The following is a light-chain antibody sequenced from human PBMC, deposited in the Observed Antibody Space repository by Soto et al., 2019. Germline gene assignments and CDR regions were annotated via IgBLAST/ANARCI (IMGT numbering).Light chain of an antibody. CDR3: QQYDSSPKT. CDR1: QSVSSSY. CDR2: GAS. J-gene: IGKJ1*01. Sequence: EIVLTQSPATLSLSPGERATLSCRASQSVSSSYLAWYQQKPGQAPRLLIYGASSRATGIPDRFSGSGSGTDFTLTISRLEPEDFAVYYCQQYDSSPKTVGQGTKVDIK. V-gene: IGKV3-20*01.